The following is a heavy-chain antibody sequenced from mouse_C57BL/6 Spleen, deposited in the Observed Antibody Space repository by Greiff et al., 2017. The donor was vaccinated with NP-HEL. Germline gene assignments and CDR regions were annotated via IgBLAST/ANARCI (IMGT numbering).Heavy chain of an antibody. J-gene: IGHJ4*01. D-gene: IGHD2-5*01. V-gene: IGHV1-85*01. CDR3: ARNHPYSNYVLYAMDY. CDR1: GYTFTSYD. CDR2: IYPRDGST. Sequence: QVQLKESGPELVKPGASVKLSCKASGYTFTSYDINWVKQRPGQGLEWIGWIYPRDGSTKYNEKFKGKATLTVDTSSSTAYMELHSLTSEDSAVYFCARNHPYSNYVLYAMDYWGQGTSVTVSS.